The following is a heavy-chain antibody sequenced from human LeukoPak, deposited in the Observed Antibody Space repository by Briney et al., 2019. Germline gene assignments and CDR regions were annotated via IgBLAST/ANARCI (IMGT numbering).Heavy chain of an antibody. CDR3: AKRPGTTSERYFDY. CDR1: GFTFSSYG. D-gene: IGHD1-7*01. CDR2: IRYDGSNK. J-gene: IGHJ4*02. Sequence: GGSLRLSCAASGFTFSSYGMHWVRQAPGKGLEWVAFIRYDGSNKYYADSVKGRFTISRDNSTNTLYLQMNSLRAEDTAVYYYAKRPGTTSERYFDYWGQGTLVTVSS. V-gene: IGHV3-30*02.